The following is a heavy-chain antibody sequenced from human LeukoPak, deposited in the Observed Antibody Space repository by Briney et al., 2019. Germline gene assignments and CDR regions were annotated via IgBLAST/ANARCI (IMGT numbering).Heavy chain of an antibody. CDR3: ARGSPIQLWFYPFPAWTHFDY. V-gene: IGHV4-39*07. CDR2: MYYSGST. D-gene: IGHD5-18*01. Sequence: WETLSLTCTVSGGSISSRGYYWGWIRQPPGKGLEWIGSMYYSGSTYYNPSLKSRVTISVDTSKNQFSLKLSSVTAADTAVYYCARGSPIQLWFYPFPAWTHFDYWGQGTLVTVSS. CDR1: GGSISSRGYY. J-gene: IGHJ4*02.